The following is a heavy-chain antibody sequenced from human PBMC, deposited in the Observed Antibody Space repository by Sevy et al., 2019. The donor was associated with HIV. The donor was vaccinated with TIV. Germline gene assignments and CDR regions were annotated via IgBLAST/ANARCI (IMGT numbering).Heavy chain of an antibody. CDR2: ISWNSGSI. CDR1: GFTFDDYA. J-gene: IGHJ6*02. CDR3: AKDIGCSGGSCYSGLGHYYYYYGMDV. D-gene: IGHD2-15*01. Sequence: GGSLRLSCAASGFTFDDYAMHWVRQAPGKGLEWVSGISWNSGSIGYADSVKGRFTISRDNAKNSRYLQMNSLRAEDTALYYCAKDIGCSGGSCYSGLGHYYYYYGMDVWGQGTTVTVSS. V-gene: IGHV3-9*01.